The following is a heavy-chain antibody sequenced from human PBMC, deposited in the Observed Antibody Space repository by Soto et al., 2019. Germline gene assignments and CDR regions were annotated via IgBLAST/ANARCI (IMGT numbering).Heavy chain of an antibody. CDR2: IYPGDSDT. V-gene: IGHV5-51*01. Sequence: GESLKISCKGSGYRFSSYWIAWVRQMPGKGLEWMGIIYPGDSDTRYSPSFQGQVTMSVDKSNSTAYLHWSSLKASDTAMYYCARQGSNDAYYYYGMDVWGQGTTVTVSS. D-gene: IGHD2-8*01. J-gene: IGHJ6*02. CDR1: GYRFSSYW. CDR3: ARQGSNDAYYYYGMDV.